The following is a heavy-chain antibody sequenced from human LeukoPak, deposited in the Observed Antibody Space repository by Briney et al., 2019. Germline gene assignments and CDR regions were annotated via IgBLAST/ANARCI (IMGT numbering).Heavy chain of an antibody. CDR2: ISGSGSNT. Sequence: GGSLRLSCAASGFTFRSYAMNWVRQAPGKGLEWVAAISGSGSNTYYADYVKGRFTISRDNSKNTLYLQMNSLRAEDAAVYYCGNKTGYSSGWYLESWGQGTLVTVSS. CDR1: GFTFRSYA. D-gene: IGHD6-19*01. CDR3: GNKTGYSSGWYLES. V-gene: IGHV3-23*01. J-gene: IGHJ4*02.